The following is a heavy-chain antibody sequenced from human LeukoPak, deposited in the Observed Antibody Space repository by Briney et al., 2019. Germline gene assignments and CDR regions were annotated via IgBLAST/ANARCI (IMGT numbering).Heavy chain of an antibody. CDR3: ARWESSGTFDY. D-gene: IGHD6-13*01. J-gene: IGHJ4*02. V-gene: IGHV4-59*01. Sequence: SETLSLTCTVSGGSISSYYWSWIRQPPGKGLECIGYIYYSGSTNYNPSLKSRVTISVDTSKNQFSLKLSSVTAADTAVYYCARWESSGTFDYWGQGTLVTVSS. CDR2: IYYSGST. CDR1: GGSISSYY.